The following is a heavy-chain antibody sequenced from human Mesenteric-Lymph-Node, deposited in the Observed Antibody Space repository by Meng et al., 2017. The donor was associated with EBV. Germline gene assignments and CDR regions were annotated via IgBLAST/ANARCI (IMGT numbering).Heavy chain of an antibody. D-gene: IGHD4-11*01. J-gene: IGHJ4*01. V-gene: IGHV4-34*01. CDR2: INHSGST. Sequence: QVQVQHGGAGLLKPSETLSLNCAVDGGSFSAYYWTWIRQPPGKGLEWIGEINHSGSTIYNPSLKSRVTMSVDTSKSQFSLKLSSVTAADTAVYFCARQRSDSRLFDYWGQGTLVTVSS. CDR1: GGSFSAYY. CDR3: ARQRSDSRLFDY.